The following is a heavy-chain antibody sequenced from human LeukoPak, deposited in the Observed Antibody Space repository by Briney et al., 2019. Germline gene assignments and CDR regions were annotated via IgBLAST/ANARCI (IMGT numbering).Heavy chain of an antibody. CDR2: IKGDGSER. CDR3: AREQEEWELLYYFDY. Sequence: PGGSLRLSCAASGFTFSSYWMNWLRQAPGKGLEWVANIKGDGSERHYVDSVKGRFTISRDNSKNTLYLQMNSLRAEDTAVYYCAREQEEWELLYYFDYWGQGTLVTVSS. D-gene: IGHD1-26*01. V-gene: IGHV3-7*01. CDR1: GFTFSSYW. J-gene: IGHJ4*02.